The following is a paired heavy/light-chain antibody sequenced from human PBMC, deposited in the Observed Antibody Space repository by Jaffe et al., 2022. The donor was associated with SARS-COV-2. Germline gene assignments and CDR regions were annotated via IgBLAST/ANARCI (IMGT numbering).Heavy chain of an antibody. V-gene: IGHV4-38-2*02. CDR3: ARWEGTLTNQISAFDI. Sequence: QVRLQESGPGLVKPSETLSLTCTVSGYSISSGYYWGWIRQPPGKGLEWIGSIYHSGSTYYNPSLKSRITMSLDTSKNQFSLKLSSVTAADTAVYYCARWEGTLTNQISAFDIWGQGTVVTVSS. D-gene: IGHD1-1*01. CDR1: GYSISSGYY. CDR2: IYHSGST. J-gene: IGHJ3*02.
Light chain of an antibody. J-gene: IGLJ2*01. V-gene: IGLV2-11*01. CDR1: SSDVGGYNW. CDR3: CSYAGNYIHVL. Sequence: QSALTQPRSVSGSPGQSVTISCTGTSSDVGGYNWVSWYQQHPGKAPKLMIYDVTMRPSGVPDRFSGSKSGNTASLTISGLQAEDEADYFCCSYAGNYIHVLFGGGTKLTVL. CDR2: DVT.